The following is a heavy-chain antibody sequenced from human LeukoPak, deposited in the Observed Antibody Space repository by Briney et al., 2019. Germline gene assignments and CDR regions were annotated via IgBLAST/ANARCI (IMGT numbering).Heavy chain of an antibody. J-gene: IGHJ4*02. V-gene: IGHV1-46*01. D-gene: IGHD3-22*01. CDR2: INPSGGST. CDR3: ARDRYYYDSSGYIRGISFDY. Sequence: ASVKVSCKASGYTFTSYYMHWVRQAPGQGLEWMGIINPSGGSTSYAQKFQGRVTMTRDTSTSTVYMELSNLRSEDTAVYYCARDRYYYDSSGYIRGISFDYWGQGTLVTVSS. CDR1: GYTFTSYY.